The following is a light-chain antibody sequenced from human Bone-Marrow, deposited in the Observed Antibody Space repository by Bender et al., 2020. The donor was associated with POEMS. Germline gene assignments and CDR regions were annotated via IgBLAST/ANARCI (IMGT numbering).Light chain of an antibody. CDR2: EVR. Sequence: QSALTQPASVSGSPGQSITISCTGASSDVGAYNLVSWYQQHPGKAPKLLIYEVRKRPSGVSNRFSGSKSDNTASLTISGLRAEDEADYYCSSFTPSSGFLFGGGTRLTVL. CDR1: SSDVGAYNL. V-gene: IGLV2-23*02. CDR3: SSFTPSSGFL. J-gene: IGLJ2*01.